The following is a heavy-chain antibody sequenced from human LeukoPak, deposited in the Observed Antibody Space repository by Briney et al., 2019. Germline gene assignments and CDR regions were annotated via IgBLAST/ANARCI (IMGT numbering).Heavy chain of an antibody. CDR3: ARDRDSFDY. J-gene: IGHJ4*02. CDR1: GFTLSSYA. CDR2: ISGSGGST. V-gene: IGHV3-23*01. Sequence: GGSLRLSCAASGFTLSSYAMSWVRQAPGKGLEWVSAISGSGGSTYYADSVKGRFTISRDNSKNTLYLQMNSLRAGDTAVYYCARDRDSFDYWGQGTLVTVSS.